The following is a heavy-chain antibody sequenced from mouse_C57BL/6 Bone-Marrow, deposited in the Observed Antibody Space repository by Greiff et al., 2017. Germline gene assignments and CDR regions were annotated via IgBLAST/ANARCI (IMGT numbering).Heavy chain of an antibody. CDR1: GYTFTSYW. CDR2: IYPRSGNT. V-gene: IGHV1-81*01. Sequence: VQLQQPGAELVKPGASVKLSCKASGYTFTSYWMHWVKQRPGRGLEWIGEIYPRSGNTYYNEKFKGKATLTADKSSSTAYMELRSLTSEDSAVYFCARSGYGNHYAMDYWGQGTSVTVSS. D-gene: IGHD2-10*02. J-gene: IGHJ4*01. CDR3: ARSGYGNHYAMDY.